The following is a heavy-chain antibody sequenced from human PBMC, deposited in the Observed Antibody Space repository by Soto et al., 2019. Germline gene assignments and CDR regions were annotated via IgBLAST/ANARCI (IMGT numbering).Heavy chain of an antibody. CDR1: GFTVSSNY. CDR3: ARTCSGGTCSFDY. D-gene: IGHD2-15*01. J-gene: IGHJ4*02. Sequence: EVQLVESGGGLVQPGGSLRLSCAASGFTVSSNYMSWVRQAPGKGLEWVSVIYSGGSTYYADSVKGRFTISRDNSENSLYLQMTSLRAADTAGYYCARTCSGGTCSFDYWGQGTLVTVSS. V-gene: IGHV3-66*01. CDR2: IYSGGST.